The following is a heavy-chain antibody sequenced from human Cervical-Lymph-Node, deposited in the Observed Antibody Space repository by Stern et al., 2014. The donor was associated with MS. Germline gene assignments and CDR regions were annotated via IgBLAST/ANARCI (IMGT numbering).Heavy chain of an antibody. CDR1: GYSFTIYY. Sequence: EVQLEESGAEVKKPGESLPISCKLSGYSFTIYYIAWVRQMPGKGLEWMGVIYPYDSDTTYSPSFQGPVTISADKSITTAYLQWSSLRASDTAMYYCARHVQGFDYWGQGTLVTVSS. V-gene: IGHV5-51*01. J-gene: IGHJ4*02. CDR3: ARHVQGFDY. CDR2: IYPYDSDT.